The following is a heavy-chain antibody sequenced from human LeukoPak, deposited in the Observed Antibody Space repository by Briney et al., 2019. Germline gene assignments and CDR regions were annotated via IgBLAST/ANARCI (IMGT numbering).Heavy chain of an antibody. V-gene: IGHV3-23*01. D-gene: IGHD5-18*01. CDR1: GFTFSSYA. Sequence: GGSLGLSCAASGFTFSSYAMSWVRQAPGKGLEWVSAISGSGGSTYYADSVKGRFTISRDNSKNTLYLQMNSLRAEDTAVYYCAKGRIQLWSPLGYWGQGTLVTVSS. CDR3: AKGRIQLWSPLGY. CDR2: ISGSGGST. J-gene: IGHJ4*02.